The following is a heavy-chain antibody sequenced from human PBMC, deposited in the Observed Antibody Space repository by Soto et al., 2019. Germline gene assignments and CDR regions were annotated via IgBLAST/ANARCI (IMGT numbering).Heavy chain of an antibody. CDR3: ARDDYADSGLGLDY. V-gene: IGHV4-59*12. CDR2: IDHRGGT. D-gene: IGHD4-17*01. J-gene: IGHJ4*02. CDR1: GGSLTTYY. Sequence: QGQLEESGPRLVKPSETLSLRCTVSGGSLTTYYWNWVRQSPGKGLEWIGNIDHRGGTTYSPSFKSRVTMSVDTSKNQFSLNLNSVTAADTAMYYCARDDYADSGLGLDYWGQGILVTVSS.